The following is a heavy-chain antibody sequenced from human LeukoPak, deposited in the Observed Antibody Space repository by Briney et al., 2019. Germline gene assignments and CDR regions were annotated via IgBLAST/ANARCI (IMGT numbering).Heavy chain of an antibody. J-gene: IGHJ4*02. CDR1: GGSISSSTYD. CDR3: ARHSDTYGDRGPGY. V-gene: IGHV4-39*01. CDR2: IYYSGST. D-gene: IGHD5-18*01. Sequence: SGTLSLTCAVSGGSISSSTYDWGWIRQRPGKGLEWIGRIYYSGSTYYSPSRKSRVTISVDTSKHQLSLKLTSVTAADTAVYYCARHSDTYGDRGPGYWGQGTLVTVSS.